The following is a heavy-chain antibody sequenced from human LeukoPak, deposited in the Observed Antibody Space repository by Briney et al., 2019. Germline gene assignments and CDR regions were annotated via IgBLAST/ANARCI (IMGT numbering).Heavy chain of an antibody. CDR3: ARGTDNWFDP. CDR2: INPNSGGT. J-gene: IGHJ5*02. Sequence: ASVKVSCKASGYTFTGYYMHWVRQAPGQGLEWMGWINPNSGGTNYAQKFQGRVTMTRDTSISTAYMELYSLRFDDTAVYFCARGTDNWFDPWGQGTLLSVSS. CDR1: GYTFTGYY. V-gene: IGHV1-2*02.